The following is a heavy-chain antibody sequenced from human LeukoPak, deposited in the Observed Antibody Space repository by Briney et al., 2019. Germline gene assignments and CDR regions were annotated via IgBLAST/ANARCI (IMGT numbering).Heavy chain of an antibody. V-gene: IGHV4-61*02. D-gene: IGHD6-6*01. CDR2: IYTSGST. CDR3: ARAYSSSFAPFDY. Sequence: SETLSLTCTVSSGSISSGSYYWSWIRQPAGKGLEWIGRIYTSGSTNYNPSLKSRVTISVDTSKNQFSPKLSSVTAADTAVYYCARAYSSSFAPFDYWGQGTLVTVSS. J-gene: IGHJ4*02. CDR1: SGSISSGSYY.